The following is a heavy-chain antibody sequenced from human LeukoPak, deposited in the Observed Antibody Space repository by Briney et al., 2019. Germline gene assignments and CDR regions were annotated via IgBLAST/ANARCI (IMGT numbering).Heavy chain of an antibody. J-gene: IGHJ5*02. CDR3: ARVDTAMVTASGWFDP. CDR2: INPNSGGT. V-gene: IGHV1-2*06. CDR1: GYTFTGYY. Sequence: GASVKVSCKASGYTFTGYYMHWVRQAPGQGLEWMGRINPNSGGTNYAQKFQGRVTITADESTSTAYMELSSLRSEDTAVYYCARVDTAMVTASGWFDPWGQGTLVTVSS. D-gene: IGHD5-18*01.